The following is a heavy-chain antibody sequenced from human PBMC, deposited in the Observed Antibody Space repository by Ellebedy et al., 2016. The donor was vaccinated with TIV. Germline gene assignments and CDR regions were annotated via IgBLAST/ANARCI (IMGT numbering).Heavy chain of an antibody. Sequence: GESLKISCAASGFTFSSYAMHWVRQAPGKGLEWVAVISYDGSNKYYADSVKGRFTISRDNSKNTLYLQMNSLRAEDTAVYYCARDGYNLGPFDYWGQGTLVTVSS. CDR3: ARDGYNLGPFDY. CDR2: ISYDGSNK. J-gene: IGHJ4*02. V-gene: IGHV3-30-3*01. CDR1: GFTFSSYA. D-gene: IGHD5-24*01.